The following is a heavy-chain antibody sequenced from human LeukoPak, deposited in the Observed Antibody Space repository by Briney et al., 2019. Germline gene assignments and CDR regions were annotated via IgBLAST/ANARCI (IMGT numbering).Heavy chain of an antibody. CDR3: ARGRILRGYSYGRLGLRDYYMDV. D-gene: IGHD5-18*01. CDR1: GYTFTSYD. CDR2: MNPNSGNT. Sequence: GASVKVSCKASGYTFTSYDINWVRQATGQGLEWMGWMNPNSGNTGYAQKFQGRVTMTRNTSINTAYMELSSLRSEDAAVYYCARGRILRGYSYGRLGLRDYYMDVWGEGTTVTISS. V-gene: IGHV1-8*01. J-gene: IGHJ6*03.